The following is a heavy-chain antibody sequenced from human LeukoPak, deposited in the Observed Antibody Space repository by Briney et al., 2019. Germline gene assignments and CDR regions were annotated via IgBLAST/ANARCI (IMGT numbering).Heavy chain of an antibody. D-gene: IGHD3-9*01. J-gene: IGHJ6*03. CDR2: INHSGRT. V-gene: IGHV4-34*01. CDR1: GGSFSGYY. Sequence: SETLSLTCAVYGGSFSGYYWNWIRQPPGKGLEWIGEINHSGRTNYNPSLKSRVTISVDTSKSQFSLKLSSVTAADTAVYYCAREGYDVLSTYPYYYYYMDVWDKGTTVTVSS. CDR3: AREGYDVLSTYPYYYYYMDV.